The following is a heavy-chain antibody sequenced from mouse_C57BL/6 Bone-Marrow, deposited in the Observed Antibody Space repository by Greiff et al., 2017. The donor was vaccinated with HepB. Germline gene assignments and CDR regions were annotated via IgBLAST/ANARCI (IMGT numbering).Heavy chain of an antibody. J-gene: IGHJ1*03. CDR3: ARAAYGSSYRWYFDV. D-gene: IGHD1-1*01. V-gene: IGHV5-4*01. Sequence: EVQRVESGGGLVKPGGSLKLSCAASGFTFSSYAMSWVRQTPEKRLEWVATISDGGSYTYYPDNVKGRFTISRDNAKNNLYLQMSHLKSEDTAMYYCARAAYGSSYRWYFDVWGTGTTVTVSS. CDR2: ISDGGSYT. CDR1: GFTFSSYA.